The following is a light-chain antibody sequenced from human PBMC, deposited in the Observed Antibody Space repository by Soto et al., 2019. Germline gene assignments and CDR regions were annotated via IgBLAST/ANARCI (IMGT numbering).Light chain of an antibody. CDR3: AAWDDSLDGFYV. CDR1: SSNIGTNT. CDR2: NNN. Sequence: QSVLTQPPSASGTPGQRVTISCSGSSSNIGTNTVNWYLQLPGTAPKLLMYNNNQRPSGVPERFSGSKSGTSASLAIGGLQSEDEADYYCAAWDDSLDGFYVFGSGTKVTGL. V-gene: IGLV1-44*01. J-gene: IGLJ1*01.